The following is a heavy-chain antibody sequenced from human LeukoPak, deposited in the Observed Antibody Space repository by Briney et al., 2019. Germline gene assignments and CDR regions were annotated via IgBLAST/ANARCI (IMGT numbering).Heavy chain of an antibody. CDR1: GYTFSDTFSNYW. D-gene: IGHD3-10*01. V-gene: IGHV5-51*01. CDR2: IYPGDSET. J-gene: IGHJ6*03. CDR3: ARLGTPYFYYYMDV. Sequence: GESLKISCKASGYTFSDTFSNYWLAWVRQMPGKGLEWMGIIYPGDSETKYSPSFEGQVTFSADKSNSIVYLHWSSLKASDTAMYYCARLGTPYFYYYMDVWGEGTTVTVSS.